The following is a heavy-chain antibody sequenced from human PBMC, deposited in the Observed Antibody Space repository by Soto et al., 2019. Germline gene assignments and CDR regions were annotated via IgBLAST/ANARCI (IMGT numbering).Heavy chain of an antibody. CDR2: INHSGST. CDR3: ARGVEAARTPWFDP. D-gene: IGHD6-6*01. Sequence: PSETLSLTCAVYGGSFSGYYWSWIRQPPGKGLEWIGEINHSGSTNYNPSLKSRVTISVDTSKNQFSLKLSSVTAADTAVYYCARGVEAARTPWFDPWGQGTLVTVSS. V-gene: IGHV4-34*01. J-gene: IGHJ5*02. CDR1: GGSFSGYY.